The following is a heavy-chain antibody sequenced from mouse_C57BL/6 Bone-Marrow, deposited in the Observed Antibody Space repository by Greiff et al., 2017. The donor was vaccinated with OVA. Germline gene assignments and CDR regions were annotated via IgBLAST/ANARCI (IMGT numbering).Heavy chain of an antibody. J-gene: IGHJ4*01. V-gene: IGHV10-1*01. Sequence: EVQVVESGGGLVQPKGSLKLSCAASGFSFNTYAMNWVRQAPGKGLEWVARIRSKSNNYATYYADSVKDRFTISRDDSESMLYLQMNNLKTEDTAMYCGVRHGGLRFYAMDYWGQGTSVTVSS. D-gene: IGHD2-4*01. CDR3: VRHGGLRFYAMDY. CDR2: IRSKSNNYAT. CDR1: GFSFNTYA.